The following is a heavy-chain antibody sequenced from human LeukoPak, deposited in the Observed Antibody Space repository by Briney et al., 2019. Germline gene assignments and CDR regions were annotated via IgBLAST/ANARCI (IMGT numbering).Heavy chain of an antibody. D-gene: IGHD3-22*01. CDR3: ARVGGVYYCDSSAPSATEHAFDI. Sequence: QTGGSLRLSCAASGFTVSSNYMSWVRQAPGKGLEWVSVIYSGGSTYYADSVKGRFTISRDNSKNTLYLQMNSLRAEDTAVYYCARVGGVYYCDSSAPSATEHAFDIWGQGTMVTVSS. CDR2: IYSGGST. V-gene: IGHV3-53*01. J-gene: IGHJ3*02. CDR1: GFTVSSNY.